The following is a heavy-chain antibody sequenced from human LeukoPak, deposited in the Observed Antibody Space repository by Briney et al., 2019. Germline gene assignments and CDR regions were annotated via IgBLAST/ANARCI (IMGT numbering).Heavy chain of an antibody. CDR1: GYTFTAYY. J-gene: IGHJ3*02. V-gene: IGHV1-2*06. CDR3: ARESHNLDDAFDI. D-gene: IGHD5-24*01. CDR2: INPNSGGT. Sequence: GASVKVSCKSSGYTFTAYYLHWVRQAPGQGSEWMGRINPNSGGTNYEQKFQGRVTMTRDTSISTAYMELSRLRSDDTAVYYCARESHNLDDAFDIWGEGTMVTVSS.